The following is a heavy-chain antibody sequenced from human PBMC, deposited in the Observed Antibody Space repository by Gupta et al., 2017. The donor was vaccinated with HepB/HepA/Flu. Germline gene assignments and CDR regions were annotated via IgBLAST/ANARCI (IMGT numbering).Heavy chain of an antibody. V-gene: IGHV3-64*07. CDR3: ARELDCNSTDCFGFDV. D-gene: IGHD2/OR15-2a*01. CDR2: ISTTGGAA. Sequence: EVQLVESGGALVQPGGSLRLSCAASGFIFSNYAMPWVRQAPGKGLEYVSVISTTGGAAYYVDSVKGRFTISRDNAKNSLYLQMNSLRDEDAAVYYCARELDCNSTDCFGFDVWGQGTMVTVSS. CDR1: GFIFSNYA. J-gene: IGHJ3*01.